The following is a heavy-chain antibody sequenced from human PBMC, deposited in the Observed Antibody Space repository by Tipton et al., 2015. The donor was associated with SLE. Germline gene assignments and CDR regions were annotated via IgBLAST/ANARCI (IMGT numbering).Heavy chain of an antibody. Sequence: TLSLTCTISGGSISSAGYYWSWIRQHPGKGLEWIGYIYSSGITYYNPSLTGRPAISLDASKKQFSLKLTSVTTADTAVYYCARYYYDSTGDCLFDYWGQGTLVTVST. CDR3: ARYYYDSTGDCLFDY. J-gene: IGHJ4*02. CDR2: IYSSGIT. V-gene: IGHV4-31*03. D-gene: IGHD3-22*01. CDR1: GGSISSAGYY.